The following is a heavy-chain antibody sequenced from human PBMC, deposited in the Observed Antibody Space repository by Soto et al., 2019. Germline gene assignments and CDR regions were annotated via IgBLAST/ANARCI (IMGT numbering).Heavy chain of an antibody. Sequence: QVHLQESGPGLVKPSETLSLTCTVSGGYINNHYWSWIRQPPGKGLEWIGYIYYTGSTNYNPSLKSRVTMSVDTSKNQFSLNLSSLTAADTALYYCARANWYSEYWGQGTLVTVPS. CDR2: IYYTGST. CDR3: ARANWYSEY. V-gene: IGHV4-59*11. D-gene: IGHD7-27*01. J-gene: IGHJ4*02. CDR1: GGYINNHY.